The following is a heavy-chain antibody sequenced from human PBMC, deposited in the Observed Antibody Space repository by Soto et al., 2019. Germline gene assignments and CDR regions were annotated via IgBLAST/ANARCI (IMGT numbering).Heavy chain of an antibody. CDR3: ARVGGGYQLLHAFDI. D-gene: IGHD2-2*01. J-gene: IGHJ3*02. CDR2: ISSSSSYI. CDR1: GFTFSSYS. V-gene: IGHV3-21*01. Sequence: GGSLRLPGSASGFTFSSYSMNWVRQAPGKGLERVSSISSSSSYIYYADSVKGRFTISRDNAKNSLYLQMNSLRAEDTAVYYCARVGGGYQLLHAFDIWGQGTMVTVSS.